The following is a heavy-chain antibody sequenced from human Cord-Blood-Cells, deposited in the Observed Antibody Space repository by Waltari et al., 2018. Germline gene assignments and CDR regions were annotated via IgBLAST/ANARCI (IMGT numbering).Heavy chain of an antibody. J-gene: IGHJ3*02. CDR1: GYSISSGYY. V-gene: IGHV4-38-2*02. D-gene: IGHD3-16*01. Sequence: QVQLQESGPGLVKPSETLSLTCTVSGYSISSGYYWGWIRPPPGKGLEWIGSIYHRWSTDYHPSLKSRITISIKTAKNPFSLKLGSGTAANTAVYYCARGGKGDAFDIWGQGTMVTVSS. CDR2: IYHRWST. CDR3: ARGGKGDAFDI.